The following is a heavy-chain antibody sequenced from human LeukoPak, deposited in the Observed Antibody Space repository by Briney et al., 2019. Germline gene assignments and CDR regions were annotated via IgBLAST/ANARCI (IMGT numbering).Heavy chain of an antibody. V-gene: IGHV1-69*05. CDR3: ARGGVSNSWYRTPDY. D-gene: IGHD6-13*01. Sequence: ASVKVSCKASGGTFSSYAISWVRQAPRQGLEWMGRIIPIFGTANYAQKFQGRVTMTTDTSTSTGYMEMRSLRSDDTAVYYCARGGVSNSWYRTPDYWGQGTLVTVSS. CDR2: IIPIFGTA. CDR1: GGTFSSYA. J-gene: IGHJ4*02.